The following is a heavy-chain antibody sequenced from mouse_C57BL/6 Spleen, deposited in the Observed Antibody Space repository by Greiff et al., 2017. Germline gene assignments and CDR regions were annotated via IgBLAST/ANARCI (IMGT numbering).Heavy chain of an antibody. CDR2: ISYDGSN. Sequence: VQLQQSGPGLVKPSQSLSLTCSVTGYSITSGYYWNWIRQFPGNKLEWMGYISYDGSNNYNPSLKNRISITRDTSKNQFFLKLNSVTTEDTATYYCARWADGYYDWYFDVWGTGTTVTVSS. V-gene: IGHV3-6*01. CDR3: ARWADGYYDWYFDV. CDR1: GYSITSGYY. D-gene: IGHD2-3*01. J-gene: IGHJ1*03.